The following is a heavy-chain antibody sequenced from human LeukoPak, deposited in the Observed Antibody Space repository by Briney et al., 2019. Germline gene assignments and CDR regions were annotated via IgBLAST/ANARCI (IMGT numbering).Heavy chain of an antibody. D-gene: IGHD1-26*01. CDR1: GFTFSSYW. V-gene: IGHV3-7*01. Sequence: GGSLRLSCAASGFTFSSYWMSWFRQAPGKGLEWVANIKQDGSEKYYVDSVKGRFTISRDNAKNSLYLQMNSLRAEDTAVYYCARGSQWELRPDAFDIWGQGTMVTVSS. CDR3: ARGSQWELRPDAFDI. J-gene: IGHJ3*02. CDR2: IKQDGSEK.